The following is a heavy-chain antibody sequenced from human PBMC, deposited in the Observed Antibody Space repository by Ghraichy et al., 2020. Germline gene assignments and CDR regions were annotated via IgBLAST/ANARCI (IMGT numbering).Heavy chain of an antibody. CDR1: GFTFSDYY. Sequence: GESLNISCAASGFTFSDYYMSWIRQAPGKGLEWVSYISSSSSYTNYADSVKGRFTISRDNAKNSLYLQMNSLRAEDTAVYYCARASGWYLFDYWGQGTLVTVSS. CDR3: ARASGWYLFDY. J-gene: IGHJ4*02. CDR2: ISSSSSYT. V-gene: IGHV3-11*06. D-gene: IGHD6-19*01.